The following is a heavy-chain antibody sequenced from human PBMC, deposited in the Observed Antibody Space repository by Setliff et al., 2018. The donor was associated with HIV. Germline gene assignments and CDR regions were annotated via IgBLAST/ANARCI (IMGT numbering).Heavy chain of an antibody. CDR1: GYTFTSYY. V-gene: IGHV1-46*01. Sequence: ASVKVSCKASGYTFTSYYMHWVRQGPGQGLEWMGMINPSGVTTNYAQKFQGRITMTRDTSTSTVYMELRSLRSEDTAVYYCARDRLHYYDSSVYYYGAPFDSSGYDYWGQGTLVTVSS. CDR2: INPSGVTT. CDR3: ARDRLHYYDSSVYYYGAPFDSSGYDY. D-gene: IGHD3-22*01. J-gene: IGHJ4*02.